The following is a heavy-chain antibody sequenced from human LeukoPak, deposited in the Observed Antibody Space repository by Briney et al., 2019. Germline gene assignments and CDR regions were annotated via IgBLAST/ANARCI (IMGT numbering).Heavy chain of an antibody. CDR3: ARARLYYDILTGYYSYCFDY. CDR2: IKQDGSEK. V-gene: IGHV3-7*01. Sequence: QSGGSLRLSCSASGFTFSSYWMSWVRQAPGKGLEWVANIKQDGSEKYYVDSVKGRFTISRDNAKDSLYLQMNSLRAEDTAVYYCARARLYYDILTGYYSYCFDYWGQGTLVTVSS. J-gene: IGHJ4*02. CDR1: GFTFSSYW. D-gene: IGHD3-9*01.